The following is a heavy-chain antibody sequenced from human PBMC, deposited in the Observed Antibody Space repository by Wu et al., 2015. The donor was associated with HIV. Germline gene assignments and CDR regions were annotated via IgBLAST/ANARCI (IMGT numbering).Heavy chain of an antibody. D-gene: IGHD6-19*01. CDR3: ARVGYSSGWDGAWFDP. Sequence: QVQLVQSGAEVKKPGASVKVSCKASGYTFTSYYMHWVRQAPGQGLEWMGIINPSGGSTSYAQKFQGRVTMTRDTSTSTVYMELSSLRSEDTAVYYCARVGYSSGWDGAWFDPWGQGTLVTVSS. V-gene: IGHV1-46*01. CDR1: GYTFTSYY. J-gene: IGHJ5*02. CDR2: INPSGGST.